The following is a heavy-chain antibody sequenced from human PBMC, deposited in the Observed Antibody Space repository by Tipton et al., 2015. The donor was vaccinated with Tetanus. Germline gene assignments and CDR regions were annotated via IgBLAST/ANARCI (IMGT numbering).Heavy chain of an antibody. D-gene: IGHD2-2*01. J-gene: IGHJ4*02. CDR3: AGESTYLFDY. CDR2: IKQDGSAK. CDR1: GFTFSSYW. V-gene: IGHV3-7*01. Sequence: SLRLSCAASGFTFSSYWMSWGRKAPGKGLEWVANIKQDGSAKYYVDSVKGRFTISRDNAKNSLYLQMNSLRAEDTAVYYCAGESTYLFDYWGQGALVTVSS.